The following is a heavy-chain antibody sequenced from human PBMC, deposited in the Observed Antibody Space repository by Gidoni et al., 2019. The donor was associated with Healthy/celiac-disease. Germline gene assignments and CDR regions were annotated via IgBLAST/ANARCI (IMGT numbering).Heavy chain of an antibody. CDR2: ISGSGGST. CDR1: GFTFSSYA. V-gene: IGHV3-23*01. D-gene: IGHD3-22*01. Sequence: EVQLLESGGGLVQPGGSLRLSCAASGFTFSSYAMSWVRQAPGKGLEWVSAISGSGGSTYYADSVKGRFTISRDNSKNTLYLQMNSLRAEDTAVYYCAKVLDYYDSSGNDAFDIWGQGTMVTVSS. CDR3: AKVLDYYDSSGNDAFDI. J-gene: IGHJ3*02.